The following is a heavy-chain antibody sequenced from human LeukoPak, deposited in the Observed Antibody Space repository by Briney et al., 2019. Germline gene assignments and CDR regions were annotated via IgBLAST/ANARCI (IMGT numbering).Heavy chain of an antibody. Sequence: ASVKVSFKASGYTFTDYYIHWVRQAPGQGLEWMGWINPNNRGAKYAQKFQGRVTMTRDTSINTAYMELSSLRSDDTAIYYCARLRYTNPYDYWGQGTLLTVST. J-gene: IGHJ4*02. V-gene: IGHV1-2*02. CDR1: GYTFTDYY. CDR3: ARLRYTNPYDY. D-gene: IGHD3-9*01. CDR2: INPNNRGA.